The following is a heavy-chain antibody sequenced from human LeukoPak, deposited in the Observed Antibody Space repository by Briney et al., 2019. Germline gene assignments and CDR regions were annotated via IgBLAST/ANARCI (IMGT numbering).Heavy chain of an antibody. J-gene: IGHJ4*02. CDR3: ARDHRTRYSYTTYYFDY. Sequence: GSLRLSCAASGFTFSSYAMHWVRQAPGKGLEGVAVISYDGSNKYYADSVKGRFTISRDNSKNTLYLQMNSLRAEDTAVYYCARDHRTRYSYTTYYFDYWGQGTLVTVSS. CDR1: GFTFSSYA. V-gene: IGHV3-30-3*01. D-gene: IGHD5-18*01. CDR2: ISYDGSNK.